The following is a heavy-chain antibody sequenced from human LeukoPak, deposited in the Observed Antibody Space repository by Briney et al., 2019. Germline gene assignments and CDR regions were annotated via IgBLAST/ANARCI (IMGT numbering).Heavy chain of an antibody. Sequence: ASVKVSCKASGYTFTGYYMHWVRQAPGQGLEWMGWINPNTGDTNYAQKFQGRVTMTRDTSISTAYMELSGLRSDDTAVYYCARGFDWLEVYFWGQGTLVTVSS. CDR2: INPNTGDT. V-gene: IGHV1-2*02. J-gene: IGHJ4*02. CDR1: GYTFTGYY. D-gene: IGHD3-9*01. CDR3: ARGFDWLEVYF.